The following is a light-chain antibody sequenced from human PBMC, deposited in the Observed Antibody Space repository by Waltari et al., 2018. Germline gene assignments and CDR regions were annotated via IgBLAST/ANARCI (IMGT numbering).Light chain of an antibody. J-gene: IGLJ1*01. CDR2: DVS. Sequence: QSALTQPRSVSGSPGQSVPISCTGTTSDVGGYHYVSWFHQHPGKAPKLIIYDVSERPSGVPDRFSGSKPDNTASLTISGLQAEDEADYYCCSYAGSYTYVFGSGTKVTVL. V-gene: IGLV2-11*01. CDR1: TSDVGGYHY. CDR3: CSYAGSYTYV.